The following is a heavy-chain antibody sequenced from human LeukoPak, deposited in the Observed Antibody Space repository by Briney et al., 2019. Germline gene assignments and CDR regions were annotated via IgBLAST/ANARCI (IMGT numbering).Heavy chain of an antibody. CDR3: TTEIVPAAIFSGGSFDY. J-gene: IGHJ4*02. Sequence: GGSLRLSCAASGFTFSNAWMSWVRQAPGKGLEWVGRIKSKTDGGTTDYAAPVKGRFTISRDDSKNTLYLQMNSLKTEDTAVYYCTTEIVPAAIFSGGSFDYWAREPWSPSPQ. V-gene: IGHV3-15*01. CDR1: GFTFSNAW. CDR2: IKSKTDGGTT. D-gene: IGHD2-2*01.